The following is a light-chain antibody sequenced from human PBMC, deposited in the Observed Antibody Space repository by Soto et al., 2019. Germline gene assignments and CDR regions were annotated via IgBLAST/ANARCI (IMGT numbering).Light chain of an antibody. CDR3: QQRSNWPRT. V-gene: IGKV3-15*01. CDR1: QSVSSN. CDR2: GAS. Sequence: EIVMTQSPATLSVSPGERATLSCRASQSVSSNLAWYQQKPGQAPRLLIYGASTRATGIPARFSGSGSGTEFTLTISSLQSEDLATYYCQQRSNWPRTFGQGTKV. J-gene: IGKJ1*01.